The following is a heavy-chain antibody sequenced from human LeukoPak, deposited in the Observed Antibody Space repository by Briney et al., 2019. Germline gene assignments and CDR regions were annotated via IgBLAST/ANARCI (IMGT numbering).Heavy chain of an antibody. CDR1: GFTFSSYS. J-gene: IGHJ4*02. V-gene: IGHV3-21*01. CDR3: AKFIAAPFYFDY. D-gene: IGHD6-13*01. CDR2: ISSSSSYI. Sequence: GGSLRLSCAASGFTFSSYSMNWVRQAPGKGLEWVSSISSSSSYIYYADSVKGRFTISRDNAKNSLYLQMNSLRAEDTAVCYCAKFIAAPFYFDYWGQGTLVTVSS.